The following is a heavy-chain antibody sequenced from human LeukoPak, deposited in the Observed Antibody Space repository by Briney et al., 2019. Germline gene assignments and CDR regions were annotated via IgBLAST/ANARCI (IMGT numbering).Heavy chain of an antibody. CDR1: GFTFSSYW. V-gene: IGHV3-7*01. Sequence: GGSLRLSCAASGFTFSSYWMSLVRQAPGKGLEWVANIKQDGSEKYYVDSVKGRFTISRDNAKNSLYLQMNSLRAEDTAVYYCARSNSSGWHHAPFDYWGQGTLVTVSS. J-gene: IGHJ4*02. CDR3: ARSNSSGWHHAPFDY. D-gene: IGHD6-19*01. CDR2: IKQDGSEK.